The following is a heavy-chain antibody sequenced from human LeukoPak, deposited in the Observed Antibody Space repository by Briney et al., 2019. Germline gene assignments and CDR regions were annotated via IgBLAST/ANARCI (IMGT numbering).Heavy chain of an antibody. CDR2: ISPSGDIT. J-gene: IGHJ4*02. CDR3: ARDVPRTTGMFDY. Sequence: GGSLRLSCAASGFTFSNHGMNWVRQAPGKGLEWVSGISPSGDITYYTDSVKGRFTISRDNAKNSLYLQMNSLRAEDTAVYYCARDVPRTTGMFDYWGQGTLVTVSS. CDR1: GFTFSNHG. V-gene: IGHV3-21*01. D-gene: IGHD1-1*01.